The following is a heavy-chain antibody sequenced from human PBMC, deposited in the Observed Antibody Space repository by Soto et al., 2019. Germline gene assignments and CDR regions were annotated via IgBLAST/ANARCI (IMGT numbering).Heavy chain of an antibody. D-gene: IGHD6-13*01. CDR2: VTPSGRS. V-gene: IGHV4-34*08. CDR3: TTSGRSWPDSFDI. Sequence: VQLVESGGGLIQPGGSLRLSCAASGFTVSSNYMNWVRQAPGKGLEWIGEVTPSGRSNYNPSLKSRVTISKDTSKNQFSLEVSSVTAADTAVYYCTTSGRSWPDSFDIWGQGAMVTVSS. CDR1: GFTVSSNY. J-gene: IGHJ3*02.